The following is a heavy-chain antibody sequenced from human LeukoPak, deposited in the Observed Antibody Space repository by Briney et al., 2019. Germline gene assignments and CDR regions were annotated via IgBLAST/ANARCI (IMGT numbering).Heavy chain of an antibody. CDR1: GGSISSSY. V-gene: IGHV4-59*08. CDR3: ARRRGAHTANALDI. J-gene: IGHJ3*02. CDR2: IYYSGST. Sequence: PSETLSLTCTVSGGSISSSYWSWIRQPPGKGLEWIGYIYYSGSTNYNPSLKSRVTISVDTSKNQFSLKLSSVTAADTAVYYCARRRGAHTANALDIWGQGTMVTVSS. D-gene: IGHD3-10*01.